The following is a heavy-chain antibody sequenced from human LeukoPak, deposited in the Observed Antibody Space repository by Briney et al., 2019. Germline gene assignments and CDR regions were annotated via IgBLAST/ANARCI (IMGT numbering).Heavy chain of an antibody. Sequence: PSETLSLTCTVSGGSISSYYWSWIRQTPGKGLEWIGYIYYSGSTNYNPSLKSRVTISVDTSKNQFSLKLSSVTAADTAVYYCARGKDYVPPYYFDYWGQGTLVTVSS. D-gene: IGHD4-17*01. V-gene: IGHV4-59*01. CDR1: GGSISSYY. J-gene: IGHJ4*02. CDR3: ARGKDYVPPYYFDY. CDR2: IYYSGST.